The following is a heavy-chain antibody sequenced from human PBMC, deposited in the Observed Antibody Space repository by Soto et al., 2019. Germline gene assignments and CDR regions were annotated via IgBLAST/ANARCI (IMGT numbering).Heavy chain of an antibody. CDR1: GATVSSHH. V-gene: IGHV4-59*08. CDR3: AAYRRGEGGRGY. Sequence: QVQLQESGPGVVKLSETLSLTCTVSGATVSSHHWTWIRQPPGKGLEWIGDYSDSASYSPSLKSRVTISADTSKNQFSLNLSSVTAADTAVFYCAAYRRGEGGRGYWGQGTLVTVSS. D-gene: IGHD6-19*01. J-gene: IGHJ4*02. CDR2: DYSDSA.